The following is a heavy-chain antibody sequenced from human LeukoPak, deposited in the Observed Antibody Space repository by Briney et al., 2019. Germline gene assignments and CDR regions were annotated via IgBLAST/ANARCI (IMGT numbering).Heavy chain of an antibody. V-gene: IGHV4-59*12. D-gene: IGHD3-16*02. CDR2: IYYSGST. Sequence: SETLSLTCTVSGGSISSYYWSWIRQPPGKGLEWIGYIYYSGSTNYNPSLKSRVTISADTSKNQFSLKLSSVTAADTAVYYCARGDYDYVWGSYRPAEYFQHWGQGTLVTVSS. CDR1: GGSISSYY. CDR3: ARGDYDYVWGSYRPAEYFQH. J-gene: IGHJ1*01.